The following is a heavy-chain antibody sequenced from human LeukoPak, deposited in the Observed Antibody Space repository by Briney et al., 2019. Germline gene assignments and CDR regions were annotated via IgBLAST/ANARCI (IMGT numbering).Heavy chain of an antibody. CDR2: ISAYNGNT. Sequence: ASVKVSCKASGHTFTSYGISWVRQAPGQGLEWMGWISAYNGNTNYAQKLQGRVTMTTDTSTSTAYMELRSLRSDDTAVYYCASGSVLPWGTSTFDYWGQGTLVTVSS. CDR3: ASGSVLPWGTSTFDY. CDR1: GHTFTSYG. D-gene: IGHD3-16*01. V-gene: IGHV1-18*01. J-gene: IGHJ4*02.